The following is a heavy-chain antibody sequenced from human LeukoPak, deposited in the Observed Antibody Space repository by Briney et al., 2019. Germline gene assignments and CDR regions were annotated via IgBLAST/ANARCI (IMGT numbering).Heavy chain of an antibody. CDR3: ARGYYYGSGSYLGFDY. Sequence: GASVKVSCKASGYTFTSYAMLWVRQAPGQRLVWMGGINAGNGNTKYSQKFQGRVTITRDTSASTAYMELSSLRSEDTAVYYCARGYYYGSGSYLGFDYWGQGTLVTVSS. V-gene: IGHV1-3*01. CDR1: GYTFTSYA. J-gene: IGHJ4*02. D-gene: IGHD3-10*01. CDR2: INAGNGNT.